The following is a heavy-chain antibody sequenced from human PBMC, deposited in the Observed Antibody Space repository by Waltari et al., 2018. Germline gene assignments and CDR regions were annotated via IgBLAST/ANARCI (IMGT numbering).Heavy chain of an antibody. CDR1: GDSVSRSYW. CDR3: ARDRGRGLYLDT. J-gene: IGHJ5*02. CDR2: VHGSGRI. Sequence: QLQLQESGPGLVKPSATLSLSCAVSGDSVSRSYWWSWVRQSPQKGLEWIGQVHGSGRINYNPSFASRVTMSLDTSKNQFSLKVTSATAADTAVYYCARDRGRGLYLDTWGPGTLVTVSP. V-gene: IGHV4-4*02. D-gene: IGHD2-15*01.